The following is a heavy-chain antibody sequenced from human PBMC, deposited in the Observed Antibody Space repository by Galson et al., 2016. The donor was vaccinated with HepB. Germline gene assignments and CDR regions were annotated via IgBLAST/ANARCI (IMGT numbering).Heavy chain of an antibody. CDR2: INPDSGAT. D-gene: IGHD3-10*01. V-gene: IGHV1-2*04. Sequence: SVKVSCKASGYTFTAYYIHWVRQAPGQGLEWMGWINPDSGATNYAQKFQGWVTMTRDTSITTAYMEVNRLKSDDTAVYYCATEELRGDINYGLDSWGQGTTVTVS. CDR1: GYTFTAYY. J-gene: IGHJ6*02. CDR3: ATEELRGDINYGLDS.